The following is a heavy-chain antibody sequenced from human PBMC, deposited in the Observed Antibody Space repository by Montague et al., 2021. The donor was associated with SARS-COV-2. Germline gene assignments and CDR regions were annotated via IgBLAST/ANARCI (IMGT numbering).Heavy chain of an antibody. V-gene: IGHV4-39*01. CDR1: GGSINSSSYY. CDR3: VRLNAPYCSSTSCYSASWFDP. CDR2: IYSGST. D-gene: IGHD2-2*01. J-gene: IGHJ5*02. Sequence: SETLSLTCTVSGGSINSSSYYWGWLRQPPGKGLEWIGSIYSGSTYYNPSLKSRVTISVDTSKNQFSLKLSSVTAADTAVYYCVRLNAPYCSSTSCYSASWFDPWGQGTLVTVSS.